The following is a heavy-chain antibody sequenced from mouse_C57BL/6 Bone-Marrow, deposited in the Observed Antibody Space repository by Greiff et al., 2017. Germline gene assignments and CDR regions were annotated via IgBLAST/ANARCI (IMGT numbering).Heavy chain of an antibody. CDR1: GFSLTSFG. D-gene: IGHD1-1*01. Sequence: VHLVESGPGLVQPSQSLSITCTVSGFSLTSFGVHWVRQSPGKGLEWLGVRWSGGSTDYNAAYISRLSISKDNTKSQVFFKMNSLQAADTAIYYCARDYGSPHWYFDVWGTGTTITVSS. J-gene: IGHJ1*03. V-gene: IGHV2-2*01. CDR3: ARDYGSPHWYFDV. CDR2: RWSGGST.